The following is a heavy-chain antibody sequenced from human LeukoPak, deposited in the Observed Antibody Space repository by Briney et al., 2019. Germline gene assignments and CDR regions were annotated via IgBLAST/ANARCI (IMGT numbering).Heavy chain of an antibody. CDR2: INPNSGGT. J-gene: IGHJ4*02. V-gene: IGHV1-2*02. CDR3: AREADWNDAHY. CDR1: GYTFTVYY. D-gene: IGHD1-1*01. Sequence: ASVTVSFKASGYTFTVYYMHWVRQAPGQGREWMGWINPNSGGTNYAQKFQGRVTMTRDTSISTAYMELSRLRSDDTAVYYCAREADWNDAHYWGQGTLVTVSS.